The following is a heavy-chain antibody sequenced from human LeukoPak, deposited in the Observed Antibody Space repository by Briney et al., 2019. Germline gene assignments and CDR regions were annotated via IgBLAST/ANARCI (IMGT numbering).Heavy chain of an antibody. CDR1: GFNFRDYY. Sequence: GGSLRLSCVASGFNFRDYYMGWIRQAPGKGLEWVANIKQDGSEKYYVDSVKGRFTISRDNAKNSLYLQMNSLRAEDTAVYYCAREDDVAVSGSFDYWGQGTLVTVSS. D-gene: IGHD1-1*01. CDR2: IKQDGSEK. CDR3: AREDDVAVSGSFDY. J-gene: IGHJ4*02. V-gene: IGHV3-7*01.